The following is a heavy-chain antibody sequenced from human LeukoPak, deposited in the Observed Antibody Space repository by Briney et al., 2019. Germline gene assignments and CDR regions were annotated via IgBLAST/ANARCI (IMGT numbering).Heavy chain of an antibody. CDR2: INSDGSTT. V-gene: IGHV3-74*01. J-gene: IGHJ4*02. CDR3: ARRSSGSPPYYFDY. CDR1: GFTFSSYW. Sequence: GGSLRLSCAASGFTFSSYWMHWVRQAPGKGLVWVSRINSDGSTTNYADSVKGRFTISRDNAKNTLYLQMDSLRAEDTAVYYCARRSSGSPPYYFDYWGQGTLVTVSS. D-gene: IGHD1-26*01.